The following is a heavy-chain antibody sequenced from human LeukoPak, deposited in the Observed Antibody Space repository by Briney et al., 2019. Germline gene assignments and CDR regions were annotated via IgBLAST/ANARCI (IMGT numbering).Heavy chain of an antibody. CDR1: GFTFSSYA. V-gene: IGHV3-23*01. J-gene: IGHJ3*02. CDR3: AKCYYDSSGYYFGAFDI. CDR2: ISGSGGST. D-gene: IGHD3-22*01. Sequence: PGGSLRLSCAASGFTFSSYAMSWVRQAPGKGLEWVSAISGSGGSTYYADSVKGRFTTSRDNSKNTLYLQMNSLRAEDTAVYYCAKCYYDSSGYYFGAFDIWGQGTMVTVSS.